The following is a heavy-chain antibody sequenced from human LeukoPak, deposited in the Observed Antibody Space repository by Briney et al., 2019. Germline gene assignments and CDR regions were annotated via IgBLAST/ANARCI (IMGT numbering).Heavy chain of an antibody. CDR2: INYSGTT. Sequence: SETLSLTCTVSGGAISNDNYYWGWIRQPPGKGLEWIASINYSGTTYYNPSLNSRVSISVDTSKTQLSLRLSSVTAADTAAYYCARLSDYWGQGILVTVSS. CDR1: GGAISNDNYY. CDR3: ARLSDY. J-gene: IGHJ4*02. V-gene: IGHV4-39*01.